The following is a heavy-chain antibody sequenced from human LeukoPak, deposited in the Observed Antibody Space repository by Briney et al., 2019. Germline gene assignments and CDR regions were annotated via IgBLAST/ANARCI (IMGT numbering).Heavy chain of an antibody. J-gene: IGHJ5*02. CDR3: ARAGVVWIQLWTEYNWFDP. CDR1: GYSFTSHY. CDR2: INPSGSAT. D-gene: IGHD5-18*01. V-gene: IGHV1-46*01. Sequence: ASVKVSCKASGYSFTSHYMHWVRQAPGQGLEWMGLINPSGSATRYAQSFQGRVTMTRDLSTSTDYMELSSLRSDDTAVYFCARAGVVWIQLWTEYNWFDPWGQGTLVTVSS.